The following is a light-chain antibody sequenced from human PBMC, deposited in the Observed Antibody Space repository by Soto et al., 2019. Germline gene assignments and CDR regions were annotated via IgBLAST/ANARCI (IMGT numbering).Light chain of an antibody. CDR2: DTP. CDR3: HQYGKSPWT. Sequence: LYVSPVEGAALTWMASQSVRTKLAWYQQKAGQAPRLLIYDTPHRATGIPDRFSGSGSGIDFALSICSLESEDFAVYYCHQYGKSPWTFGQGTKVDIK. CDR1: QSVRTK. J-gene: IGKJ1*01. V-gene: IGKV3D-15*01.